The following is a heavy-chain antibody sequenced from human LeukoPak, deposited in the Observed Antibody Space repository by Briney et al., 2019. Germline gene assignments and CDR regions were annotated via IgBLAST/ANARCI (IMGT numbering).Heavy chain of an antibody. J-gene: IGHJ6*03. CDR2: FDPEDGET. V-gene: IGHV1-24*01. Sequence: GASVKVSCKVSGYTLTELSMHWVRQAPGKGLEWMGGFDPEDGETIYAQKFQGRVTMTEDTSTDTAYMELSSLRSEDTAVYYCARDRPIRDYYYYYMDVWGKGTTVTVSS. D-gene: IGHD4-17*01. CDR1: GYTLTELS. CDR3: ARDRPIRDYYYYYMDV.